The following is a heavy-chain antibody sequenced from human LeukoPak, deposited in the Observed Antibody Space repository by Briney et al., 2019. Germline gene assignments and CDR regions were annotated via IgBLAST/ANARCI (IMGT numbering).Heavy chain of an antibody. D-gene: IGHD3-22*01. CDR3: ARETDLAYYYDSSGPRFDY. CDR1: GGSIRSSYYY. CDR2: IYDSGST. Sequence: PSETLSLTCTVSGGSIRSSYYYWGWIRQPPGKGLEWIGSIYDSGSTDYNPSLKSRVTISVDTSKNQFSLKLSSVTAADTAVYYCARETDLAYYYDSSGPRFDYWGQGTLVTVSS. J-gene: IGHJ4*02. V-gene: IGHV4-39*07.